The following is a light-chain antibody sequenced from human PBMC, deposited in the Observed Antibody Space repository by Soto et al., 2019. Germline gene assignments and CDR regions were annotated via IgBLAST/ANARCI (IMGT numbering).Light chain of an antibody. CDR2: GAS. CDR3: QQYGSSPTT. J-gene: IGKJ1*01. CDR1: QSVTSNY. Sequence: EIVFTQSPGTLSLSPGERATLSCRASQSVTSNYLAWYQQKPGQAPRLLIFGASISATGLPDRFSGSGSGTDFTLTISRXEPEDFAVYHCQQYGSSPTTFGQGTKVDTK. V-gene: IGKV3-20*01.